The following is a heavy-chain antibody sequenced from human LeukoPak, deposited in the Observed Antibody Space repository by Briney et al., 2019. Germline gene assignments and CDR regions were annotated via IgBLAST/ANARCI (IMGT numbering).Heavy chain of an antibody. J-gene: IGHJ5*02. V-gene: IGHV4-4*02. D-gene: IGHD3-10*01. CDR3: ARWHYYGSGSYYKGPFDP. Sequence: SETLSLTCAVSGGSISSSNWWSWVRQPPGKGLEWIGEIYHSGSTDYNPSLKSRVTISVDKSKNQFSLKLSSVTAADTAVYYCARWHYYGSGSYYKGPFDPWGQGTLVTVSS. CDR2: IYHSGST. CDR1: GGSISSSNW.